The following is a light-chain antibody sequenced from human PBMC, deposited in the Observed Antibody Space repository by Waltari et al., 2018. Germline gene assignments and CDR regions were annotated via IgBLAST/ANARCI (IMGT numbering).Light chain of an antibody. J-gene: IGKJ4*01. CDR1: HTINNY. CDR3: QQYDFYSLT. V-gene: IGKV1-5*01. Sequence: DIQMTQSPSTLSASEGDRVTITCRASHTINNYLAWYQQKPGKAPKLVIYDASSLESGGPSKFSGSGSGTEFTLTISSLQPDDFATYYCQQYDFYSLTFGGGTRVEIK. CDR2: DAS.